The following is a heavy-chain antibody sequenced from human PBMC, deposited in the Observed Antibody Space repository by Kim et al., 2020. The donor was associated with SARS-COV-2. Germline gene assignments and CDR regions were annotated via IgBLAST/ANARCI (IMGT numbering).Heavy chain of an antibody. CDR2: ISSSSSYI. D-gene: IGHD2-2*01. J-gene: IGHJ4*02. Sequence: GGSLRLSCAASGFTFSNYPMQWFRQAPGKGLEWVSSISSSSSYIYYSDSVKGRFTISRDNAKNSLYLQMNSLRAEDTAVYYCARGHCSTTNCSPYYFDYWGQGTLVTVSS. V-gene: IGHV3-21*01. CDR1: GFTFSNYP. CDR3: ARGHCSTTNCSPYYFDY.